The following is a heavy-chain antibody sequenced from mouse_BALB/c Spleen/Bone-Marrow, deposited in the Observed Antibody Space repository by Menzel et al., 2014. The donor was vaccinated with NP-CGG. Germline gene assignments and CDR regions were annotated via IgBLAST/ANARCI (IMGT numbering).Heavy chain of an antibody. J-gene: IGHJ3*01. CDR3: ARWVPYREFVY. CDR1: GYTFSSYW. D-gene: IGHD2-10*01. CDR2: ILPGSGST. V-gene: IGHV1-9*01. Sequence: QVQLQQSGAELMKPGASVKISCKATGYTFSSYWIEWVKQRPGHGLEWIGEILPGSGSTNYNEKFKGKATFTADTSSNTAYMQLSSLTSEDSAVYYCARWVPYREFVYWGQGTLVTVSA.